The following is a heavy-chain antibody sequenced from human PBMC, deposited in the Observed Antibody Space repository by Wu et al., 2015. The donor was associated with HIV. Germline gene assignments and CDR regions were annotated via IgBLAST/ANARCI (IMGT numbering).Heavy chain of an antibody. D-gene: IGHD1/OR15-1a*01. V-gene: IGHV1-2*02. CDR3: ARDSERYNWNNKRLEX. Sequence: QVQLVQSGAEVKKPGASVRVSCKTSGYRFTDNFIHWVRLAPGQGLQWSGWDQPYALVPQPMHRDFRARITMTRDSSIHTVYLDLSGLRSDDTAIYYCARDSERYNWNNKRLEXWGQGTLVTVSS. J-gene: IGHJ4*02. CDR1: GYRFTDNF. CDR2: QPYALVP.